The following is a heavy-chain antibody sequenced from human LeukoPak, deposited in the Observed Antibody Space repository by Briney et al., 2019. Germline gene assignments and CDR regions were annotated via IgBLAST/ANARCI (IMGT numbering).Heavy chain of an antibody. J-gene: IGHJ4*02. V-gene: IGHV4-38-2*02. CDR3: ARERVPAPFDY. CDR1: GYSNSSGYY. CDR2: IYHSGST. D-gene: IGHD2-2*01. Sequence: SETLSLTCAVSGYSNSSGYYWGWIRQPPGKGLEWIGSIYHSGSTYYNPSLKSRVTISVDTSKNQFSLKLSSVTAADTAVYYCARERVPAPFDYWGQGTLVTVSS.